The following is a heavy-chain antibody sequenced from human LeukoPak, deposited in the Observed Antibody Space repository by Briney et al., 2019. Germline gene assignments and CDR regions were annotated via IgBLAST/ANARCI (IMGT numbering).Heavy chain of an antibody. J-gene: IGHJ4*02. V-gene: IGHV1-24*01. Sequence: ASVKVSCKISDYTFSSDGFTWVRQAPGKGLEWMGGFDPEDGETIYAQKFQGRVTMTEDTSTDTAYMELSSLRSEDTAVYYCARNYYDSSGYYYFDYWGQGTLVTVSS. CDR1: DYTFSSDG. CDR2: FDPEDGET. CDR3: ARNYYDSSGYYYFDY. D-gene: IGHD3-22*01.